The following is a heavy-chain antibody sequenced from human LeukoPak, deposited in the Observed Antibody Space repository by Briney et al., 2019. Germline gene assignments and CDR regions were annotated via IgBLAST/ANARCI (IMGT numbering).Heavy chain of an antibody. V-gene: IGHV3-15*07. CDR1: GFTFSNAW. D-gene: IGHD2-15*01. Sequence: GGSLRLSCAGSGFTFSNAWMNWVRQAPGEGLEWVGRAKTKTDGGATDYAEPVRGRFIISRDDSRNTLYLQMKSLKIEDTAVYYCARDRRELGSCSFIPGGRCYYYGMDVWGQGTTVTVSS. CDR3: ARDRRELGSCSFIPGGRCYYYGMDV. J-gene: IGHJ6*02. CDR2: AKTKTDGGAT.